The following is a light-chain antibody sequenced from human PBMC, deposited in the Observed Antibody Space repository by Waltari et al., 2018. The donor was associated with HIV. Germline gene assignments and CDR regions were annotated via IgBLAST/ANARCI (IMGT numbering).Light chain of an antibody. Sequence: DIQLTQSPSFLSASVGDRVTITCRASQGISSDLAWYQQKPGKVPKLLIYAASTLQSGVPSRFSGSGSGTEFTLTIGSLQPEDFATYYCQQLNSYLWTFGQGTKVEIK. V-gene: IGKV1-9*01. CDR2: AAS. CDR1: QGISSD. J-gene: IGKJ1*01. CDR3: QQLNSYLWT.